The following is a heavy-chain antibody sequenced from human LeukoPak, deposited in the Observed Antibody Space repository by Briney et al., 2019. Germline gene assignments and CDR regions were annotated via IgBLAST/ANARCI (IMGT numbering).Heavy chain of an antibody. V-gene: IGHV4-38-2*02. CDR2: IDRSGNT. D-gene: IGHD2-2*01. J-gene: IGHJ5*02. CDR3: ARDPRWLTPDCNSIGCYVNWFDP. Sequence: SETLSLTCAVSGYSISSGFLWGWIRQPPGKGLEWIGSIDRSGNTYYNPYLKSRITMSVDNSKNQFSLKLSSVTAADTAVYYWARDPRWLTPDCNSIGCYVNWFDPWGQGTLVTVSS. CDR1: GYSISSGFL.